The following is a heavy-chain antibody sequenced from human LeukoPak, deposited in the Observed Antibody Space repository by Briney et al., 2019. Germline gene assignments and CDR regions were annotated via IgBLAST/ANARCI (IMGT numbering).Heavy chain of an antibody. D-gene: IGHD4-23*01. V-gene: IGHV5-51*01. J-gene: IGHJ2*01. Sequence: GESLKISCKASGDTFTGYWVGWVPQMPGKGLEWMAIIYPGDSDIKYSPSFQGHVTISADKSINTAYLQWSSLKASDTAMYYCSRRVVNNRNWYFDLWGRGTLVTVSS. CDR1: GDTFTGYW. CDR2: IYPGDSDI. CDR3: SRRVVNNRNWYFDL.